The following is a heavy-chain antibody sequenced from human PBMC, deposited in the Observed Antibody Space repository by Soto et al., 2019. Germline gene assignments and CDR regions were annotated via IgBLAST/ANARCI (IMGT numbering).Heavy chain of an antibody. CDR2: IYTGNGNT. J-gene: IGHJ4*02. Sequence: QVQLVQSGAEVKKPGASVKVSCKASGYTFTDYAMHWVRQAPGQRPEWMGWIYTGNGNTQYTQNFRDRVSFTRDTSACTAYMELSGLRSEDTAVYFCVSVDYGDYWGQGTLVTVSS. V-gene: IGHV1-3*04. CDR1: GYTFTDYA. CDR3: VSVDYGDY.